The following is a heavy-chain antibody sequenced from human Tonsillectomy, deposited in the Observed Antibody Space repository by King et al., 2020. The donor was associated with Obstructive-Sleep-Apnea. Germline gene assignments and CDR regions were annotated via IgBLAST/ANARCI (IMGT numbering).Heavy chain of an antibody. D-gene: IGHD2-21*02. CDR3: ARDSCGGDCYPFGDAFDI. J-gene: IGHJ3*02. CDR1: GGSITSGSHY. V-gene: IGHV4-31*03. Sequence: QLQESGPGLVKPSQTLSLTCNVSGGSITSGSHYWSWIRQHPGNGLEWVGYIYYSGSTYYHPSLKSRVTISVDTSKNQFSLKLTSVTAADTAVYYCARDSCGGDCYPFGDAFDIWGQGTMVTVSS. CDR2: IYYSGST.